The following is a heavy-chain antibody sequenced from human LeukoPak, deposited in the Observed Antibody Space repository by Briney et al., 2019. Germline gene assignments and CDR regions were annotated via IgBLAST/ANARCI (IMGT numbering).Heavy chain of an antibody. CDR3: ARDDNWSHDS. Sequence: RGSLRLSCAASGFTFRTYWMSWVRQAPGKGLEWVANIKEDGGEKYYEDPVKGRFTISRDNAKNSLYLQMSSLRVEDTAVYYCARDDNWSHDSWGQGTLVTVSS. V-gene: IGHV3-7*04. D-gene: IGHD1-1*01. CDR1: GFTFRTYW. J-gene: IGHJ4*02. CDR2: IKEDGGEK.